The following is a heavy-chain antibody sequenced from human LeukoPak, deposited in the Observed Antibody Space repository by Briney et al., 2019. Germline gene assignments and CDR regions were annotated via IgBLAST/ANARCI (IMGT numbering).Heavy chain of an antibody. D-gene: IGHD6-6*01. CDR1: GFTFSNYN. J-gene: IGHJ4*02. CDR3: AKGTYSSSPRDY. CDR2: ISGSGGST. Sequence: GGSLRLSCAASGFTFSNYNMIWVRQAPGKGLEWVSAISGSGGSTHYAGSVKGRFTISRDNSKNTLFLQMNSLRAEDTAVYYCAKGTYSSSPRDYWGQGTLVTVSS. V-gene: IGHV3-23*01.